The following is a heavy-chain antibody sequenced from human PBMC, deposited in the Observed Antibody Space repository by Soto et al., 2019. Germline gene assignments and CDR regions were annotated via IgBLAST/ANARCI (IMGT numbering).Heavy chain of an antibody. J-gene: IGHJ6*02. CDR3: ARDKLGQAEDGTYPYYYGMDV. Sequence: SQTLSLTCAISGDSVSSNSAAWNWIRQSPSRGLEWLGRTYYRSKWYNDYAVSVKSRITINPDTSKNQFSLQLNSVTPEDTAVYYCARDKLGQAEDGTYPYYYGMDVWGQGTTVTVSS. D-gene: IGHD6-13*01. V-gene: IGHV6-1*01. CDR1: GDSVSSNSAA. CDR2: TYYRSKWYN.